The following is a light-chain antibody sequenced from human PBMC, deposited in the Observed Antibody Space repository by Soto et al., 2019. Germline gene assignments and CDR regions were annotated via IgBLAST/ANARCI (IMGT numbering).Light chain of an antibody. V-gene: IGKV3-20*01. CDR2: GVS. CDR1: QSIENIY. J-gene: IGKJ1*01. CDR3: HHYGYVPRT. Sequence: EIVLTQSPGSVSLSPGERATLSCRASQSIENIYFASFQKKPGQAPRLLIYGVSSRATGIPDRFSGSGSATDFTLTSSRLEHEDSAVYYCHHYGYVPRTFGQGTKVEIK.